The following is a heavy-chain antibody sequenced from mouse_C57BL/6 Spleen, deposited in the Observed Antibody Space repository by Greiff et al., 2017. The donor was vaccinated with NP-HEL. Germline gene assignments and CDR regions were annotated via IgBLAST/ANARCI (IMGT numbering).Heavy chain of an antibody. Sequence: VQLQQPGAELVKPGASVKMSCKASGYTFTSYWITWVKQRPGQGLEWIGDIYPGSGSTNYNEKFKSKATLTVDTSSSTAYMQLSSLTSEDSAVYYCARSRAYDYDAGAMDYWGQGTSVTVSS. CDR1: GYTFTSYW. CDR2: IYPGSGST. J-gene: IGHJ4*01. V-gene: IGHV1-55*01. D-gene: IGHD2-4*01. CDR3: ARSRAYDYDAGAMDY.